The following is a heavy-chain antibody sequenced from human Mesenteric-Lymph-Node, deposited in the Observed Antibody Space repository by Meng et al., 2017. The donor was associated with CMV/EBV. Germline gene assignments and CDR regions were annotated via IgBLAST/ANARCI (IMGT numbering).Heavy chain of an antibody. CDR2: IYSGGSST. J-gene: IGHJ4*02. CDR1: GFTFSSYS. D-gene: IGHD5-24*01. V-gene: IGHV3-23*03. CDR3: AKHGDGFYYFDY. Sequence: GESLKISCAASGFTFSSYSMSWVRQAPGKGLEWVSVIYSGGSSTYYADSVKGRFTISRDNSKNTLYLQMNSLRAEDTAVYYCAKHGDGFYYFDYWGQGTLVTVSS.